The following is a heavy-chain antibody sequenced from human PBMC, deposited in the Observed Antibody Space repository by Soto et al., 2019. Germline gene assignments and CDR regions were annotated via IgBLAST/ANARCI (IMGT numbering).Heavy chain of an antibody. J-gene: IGHJ5*02. CDR3: ARSYDFWSGPYNWFDL. CDR2: IYYSGST. Sequence: SETLSLTCTVSGGSVSSGSYYWSWIRQPPGKGLEWIGYIYYSGSTNYNPSLKSRVTISVDTSKNQFSLKLSSVTAADTAVYYCARSYDFWSGPYNWFDLWGQGTLVTVSS. CDR1: GGSVSSGSYY. D-gene: IGHD3-3*01. V-gene: IGHV4-61*01.